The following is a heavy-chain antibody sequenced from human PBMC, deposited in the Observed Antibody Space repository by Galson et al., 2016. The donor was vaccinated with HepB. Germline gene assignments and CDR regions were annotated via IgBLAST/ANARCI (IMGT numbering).Heavy chain of an antibody. CDR1: GYTFTNYN. V-gene: IGHV1-46*03. Sequence: SVKVSCKASGYTFTNYNMHWVRQAPGQGLEWMGIINPSAGSTSYAQKFQGRVTMTRDTSTSTVYMELSSLRTEDTAVYYWARGRYYGMDVWGQGATVTVSS. CDR2: INPSAGST. CDR3: ARGRYYGMDV. J-gene: IGHJ6*02.